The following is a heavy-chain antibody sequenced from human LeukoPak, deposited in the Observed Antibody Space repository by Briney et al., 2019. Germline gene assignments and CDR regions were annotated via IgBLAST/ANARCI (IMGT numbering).Heavy chain of an antibody. V-gene: IGHV1-69*05. D-gene: IGHD5-24*01. J-gene: IGHJ6*03. CDR3: ARSRDGYNYPRGYYYMDV. CDR1: GGTFSSYA. Sequence: GASVKVSCKASGGTFSSYAISWVRQAPGHGLEWMGGIIPIFGTANYAQQFQGRVTITTDESTSTAYMEPSSLRSEDTAVYYCARSRDGYNYPRGYYYMDVWGKGTTVTVSS. CDR2: IIPIFGTA.